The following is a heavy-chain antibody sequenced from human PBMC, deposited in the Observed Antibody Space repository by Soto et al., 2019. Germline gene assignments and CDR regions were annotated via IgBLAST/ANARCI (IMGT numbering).Heavy chain of an antibody. CDR3: AVTYYDFWSGYYTPYGMDV. Sequence: GASVKVSCKASGYTFTSYAMHWLRQAPGQRLEWMGWINAGNGNTKYSQKFQGRVTITRDTSASTAYMELSSLRSEDTAVYYCAVTYYDFWSGYYTPYGMDVWGQGTTVTVSS. V-gene: IGHV1-3*01. CDR2: INAGNGNT. CDR1: GYTFTSYA. D-gene: IGHD3-3*01. J-gene: IGHJ6*02.